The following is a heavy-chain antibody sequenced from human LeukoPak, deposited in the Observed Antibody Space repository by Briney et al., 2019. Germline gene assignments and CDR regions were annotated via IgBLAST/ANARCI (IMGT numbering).Heavy chain of an antibody. CDR2: IIPTLGIA. Sequence: ASVKVSCKASGGTFSRYTISWVRQTPGQGLEWMGRIIPTLGIANYAQKFQGRVTITADKSTSTAYMELSSLRSEDTAVYYCAHGDYDWFDPWGHGALVTVSS. CDR1: GGTFSRYT. J-gene: IGHJ5*02. CDR3: AHGDYDWFDP. V-gene: IGHV1-69*02. D-gene: IGHD4-17*01.